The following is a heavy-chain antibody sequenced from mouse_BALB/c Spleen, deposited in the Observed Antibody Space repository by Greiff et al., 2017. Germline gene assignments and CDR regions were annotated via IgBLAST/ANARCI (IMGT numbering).Heavy chain of an antibody. CDR1: GYSITSGYY. CDR2: ISYDGSN. J-gene: IGHJ3*01. Sequence: EVKLLESGPGLVKPSQSLSLTCSVTGYSITSGYYWNWIRQFPGNKLEWMGYISYDGSNNYNPSLKNRISITRDTSKNQFFLKLNSVTTEDTATYYCARGAYWGQWTLVTVSA. V-gene: IGHV3-6*02. CDR3: ARGAY.